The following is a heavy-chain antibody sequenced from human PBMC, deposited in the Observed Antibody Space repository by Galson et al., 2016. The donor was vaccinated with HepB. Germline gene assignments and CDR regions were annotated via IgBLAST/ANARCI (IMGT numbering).Heavy chain of an antibody. V-gene: IGHV3-53*01. J-gene: IGHJ4*02. CDR1: GFIVSNDY. Sequence: SLRLSCAASGFIVSNDYMNWVRQAPGKGLEWLSVSYGDGSTYYAESVRGRFTISRDNSKNSVFLQMNNLRAEDTAVYYCARDVQFRFDYWGQGTLVTVSS. CDR3: ARDVQFRFDY. D-gene: IGHD4-11*01. CDR2: SYGDGST.